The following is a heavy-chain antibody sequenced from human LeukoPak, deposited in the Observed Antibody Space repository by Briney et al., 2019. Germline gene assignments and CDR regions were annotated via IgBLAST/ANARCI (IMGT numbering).Heavy chain of an antibody. V-gene: IGHV1-69*04. Sequence: ASVKVSCKASGGTFSSYAISWVRQAPGQGLEWMGRIIPILGIANYAQRFQGRVTITADKSTSTAYMELSSLRSEDTAVYYCARVGRSGDGDSPRYYYYGMDVWGQGTTVTVSS. CDR3: ARVGRSGDGDSPRYYYYGMDV. CDR2: IIPILGIA. J-gene: IGHJ6*02. D-gene: IGHD4-17*01. CDR1: GGTFSSYA.